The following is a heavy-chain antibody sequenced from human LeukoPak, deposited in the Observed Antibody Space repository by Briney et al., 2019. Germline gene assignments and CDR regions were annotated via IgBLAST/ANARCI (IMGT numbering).Heavy chain of an antibody. Sequence: SETLSLTCAVSGGSISSGGYSWSWIRQPPGKGLEWIGYIYHSGSTNYNPSLKSRVTMSVDTSKNQFSLKLSSVTAADTAVYYCARVFSGAWFDPWGQGTLVTVSS. D-gene: IGHD1-26*01. J-gene: IGHJ5*02. V-gene: IGHV4-30-2*01. CDR1: GGSISSGGYS. CDR2: IYHSGST. CDR3: ARVFSGAWFDP.